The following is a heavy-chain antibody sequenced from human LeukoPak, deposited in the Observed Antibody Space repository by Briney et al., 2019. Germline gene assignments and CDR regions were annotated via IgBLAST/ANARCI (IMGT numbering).Heavy chain of an antibody. CDR3: AKDRTYYYYGMDV. J-gene: IGHJ6*02. CDR2: ISYDGSNK. V-gene: IGHV3-30*18. Sequence: GRSLRLSCAASGFTFSSYGMHWVRQAPGKGLEWVAVISYDGSNKYYADSVKGRFTISRDNSKNTLYLQMNSLRAEDTAVYYCAKDRTYYYYGMDVWGQGTTVTVSS. CDR1: GFTFSSYG.